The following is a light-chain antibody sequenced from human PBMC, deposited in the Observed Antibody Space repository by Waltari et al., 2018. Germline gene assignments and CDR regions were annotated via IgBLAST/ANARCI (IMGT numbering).Light chain of an antibody. V-gene: IGLV2-14*03. CDR2: DVT. J-gene: IGLJ3*02. Sequence: QSAPTHPPSVSVSPGQAITPPCTGTSSDVGCSHYVFCYQQHAAKAPQPLIYDVTKRPSGVSTRFSGSKSGNTASLTISGLQAEDEADYYCSSYTGRPIMVFGGGTKLTVL. CDR3: SSYTGRPIMV. CDR1: SSDVGCSHY.